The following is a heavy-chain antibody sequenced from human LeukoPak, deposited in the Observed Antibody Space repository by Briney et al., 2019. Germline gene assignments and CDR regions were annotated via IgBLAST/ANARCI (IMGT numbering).Heavy chain of an antibody. CDR3: ARGSSGYYCDHFQT. V-gene: IGHV3-7*01. J-gene: IGHJ1*01. D-gene: IGHD3-22*01. CDR2: IKQDGIEK. CDR1: GLIFINYW. Sequence: TGGSLRLSCAASGLIFINYWMTWVRQAPGRGLEWVANIKQDGIEKYCVDSVEGRFTVSRDNNKNSLFLQMHSLRAEDTAVYYCARGSSGYYCDHFQTWGQGSLVTVSS.